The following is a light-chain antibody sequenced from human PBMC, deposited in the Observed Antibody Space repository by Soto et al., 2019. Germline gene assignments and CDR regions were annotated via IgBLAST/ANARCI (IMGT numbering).Light chain of an antibody. CDR3: TSYSVTGTHYL. V-gene: IGLV2-14*01. J-gene: IGLJ1*01. CDR2: EVS. Sequence: QSVLTQPASVSGSAGQSITICCTGRSSGIGGYEFVSWVQQHPGKVPKLIIYEVSNRPSGVSDRFSGAKSGKTASLTISGLQPDDDAEYYCTSYSVTGTHYLFGSGTKATVL. CDR1: SSGIGGYEF.